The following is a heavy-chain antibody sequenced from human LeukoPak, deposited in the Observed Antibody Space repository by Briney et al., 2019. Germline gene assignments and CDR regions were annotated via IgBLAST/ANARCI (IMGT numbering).Heavy chain of an antibody. J-gene: IGHJ4*02. Sequence: SETLSLTCTVSGGSISSYYWSWIRQPPGKGLEWIGYIYYSGSTNYNPSLKSRVTISVDTSKNQFSLKLSSVTAADTAVYYCARDTSSSGYYLFRGQGTLVTVSS. CDR1: GGSISSYY. CDR3: ARDTSSSGYYLF. CDR2: IYYSGST. V-gene: IGHV4-59*01. D-gene: IGHD3-22*01.